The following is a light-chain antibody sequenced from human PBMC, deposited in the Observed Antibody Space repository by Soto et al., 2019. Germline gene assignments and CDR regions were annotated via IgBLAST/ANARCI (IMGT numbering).Light chain of an antibody. CDR1: SSDVGRYNY. Sequence: QSALTQPASVSGSPGQSITISCSATSSDVGRYNYVSWFQQHPGKAPKLMIFEVSTRPSGVSNRFSGSKSGNTASLTISGLQIEDEADYYCCSYTSSTSAVFGGGTKLTVL. CDR2: EVS. J-gene: IGLJ2*01. V-gene: IGLV2-14*01. CDR3: CSYTSSTSAV.